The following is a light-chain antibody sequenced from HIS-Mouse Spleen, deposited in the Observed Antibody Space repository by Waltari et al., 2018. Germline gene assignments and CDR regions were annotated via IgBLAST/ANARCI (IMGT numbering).Light chain of an antibody. CDR1: QGISSA. CDR3: QQFNSYPVT. CDR2: DAS. Sequence: AIQLTQSPSSLSASVGDRVTITCRASQGISSALAWYQQKPGKAPKLLIYDASSLESGVPSRLSGIGSGTDFTLTLSSLQPEDFATYYCQQFNSYPVTFGQGTRLEIK. V-gene: IGKV1-13*02. J-gene: IGKJ5*01.